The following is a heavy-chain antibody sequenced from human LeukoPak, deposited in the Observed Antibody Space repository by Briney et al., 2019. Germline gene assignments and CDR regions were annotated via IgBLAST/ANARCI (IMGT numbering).Heavy chain of an antibody. Sequence: GASVKVSCKASGYTFTSYGISWVRQAPGQGLEWMGWISAYNGNTNYAQKLQGRVTMTTDTSTSTAYMELRSLRSDDMAVYYCARYNPPSPLQNERITMIVGASDYWGQGTLVTVSS. D-gene: IGHD3-22*01. CDR3: ARYNPPSPLQNERITMIVGASDY. CDR1: GYTFTSYG. J-gene: IGHJ4*02. CDR2: ISAYNGNT. V-gene: IGHV1-18*03.